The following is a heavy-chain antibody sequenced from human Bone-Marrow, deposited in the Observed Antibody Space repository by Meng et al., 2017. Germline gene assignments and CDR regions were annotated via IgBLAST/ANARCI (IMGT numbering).Heavy chain of an antibody. CDR1: GFSFDDYA. J-gene: IGHJ2*01. Sequence: GPVVVSGGVVVTSGVSRRLFCAASGFSFDDYAMHWVRQAPGKGLEWVSLISGDGGSTYYADSVKGRFTISRDNSKNSLYLQMNSLRAEDTALYYCANRYFDLWGRGTLVTVSS. CDR2: ISGDGGST. V-gene: IGHV3-43D*03. CDR3: ANRYFDL.